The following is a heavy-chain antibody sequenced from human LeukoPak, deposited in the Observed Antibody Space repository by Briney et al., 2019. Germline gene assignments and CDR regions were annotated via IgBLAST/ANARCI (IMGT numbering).Heavy chain of an antibody. D-gene: IGHD3-10*01. Sequence: GGSLRPSCAASGFTFSTYAMSWVRQAPGKGLEWVSGISGSGGSTYYADSVKGRFTISRDNSKNTLYLQMNSLRAEDTAVYYCAKVRLLWFGESVDYWGQGTLVTVSS. V-gene: IGHV3-23*01. CDR1: GFTFSTYA. CDR2: ISGSGGST. CDR3: AKVRLLWFGESVDY. J-gene: IGHJ4*02.